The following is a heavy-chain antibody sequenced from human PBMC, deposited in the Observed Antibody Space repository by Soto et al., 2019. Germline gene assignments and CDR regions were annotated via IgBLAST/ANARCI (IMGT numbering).Heavy chain of an antibody. J-gene: IGHJ5*02. D-gene: IGHD6-19*01. CDR3: ARGSSSGSQGDWFDP. CDR2: IYYSGST. V-gene: IGHV4-31*03. CDR1: GGSISSGGYY. Sequence: QVQLQESGPGLVKPSQTLSLTCTVSGGSISSGGYYWSWIRQHPGKGLEWIGYIYYSGSTYYNPSLKSRVTRAVDTSKNQFSLKLSSVTAADTAVYYCARGSSSGSQGDWFDPWGQGTLVTVSS.